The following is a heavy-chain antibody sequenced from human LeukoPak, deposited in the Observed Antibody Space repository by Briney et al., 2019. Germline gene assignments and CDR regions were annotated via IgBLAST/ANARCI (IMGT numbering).Heavy chain of an antibody. Sequence: GGSLRLSCATSGFSFYNLAFHWVRQAPGKGLEWVSFISHDGNSRKYADSVKGRFIVSRDNSKNTLYLQMNSLRAEDTAVYYCAQPQGDIVATAEGAFDIWGQGTMVTVSS. D-gene: IGHD5-12*01. CDR3: AQPQGDIVATAEGAFDI. CDR1: GFSFYNLA. CDR2: ISHDGNSR. J-gene: IGHJ3*02. V-gene: IGHV3-30*04.